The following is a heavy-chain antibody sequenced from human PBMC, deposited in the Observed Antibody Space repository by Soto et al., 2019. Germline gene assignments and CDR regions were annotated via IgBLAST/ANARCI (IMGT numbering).Heavy chain of an antibody. J-gene: IGHJ4*02. CDR2: VFYSGST. Sequence: SETLSLTCTVSGASINTHYWSWIRQSPGKGLEWIGQVFYSGSTNYNPSLKSRVTISIDTSTKQFSLKLTSVTAADTAAYFCARDPGYCTNGVCPIFDFWGQGLLVTVSS. CDR3: ARDPGYCTNGVCPIFDF. D-gene: IGHD2-8*01. CDR1: GASINTHY. V-gene: IGHV4-59*11.